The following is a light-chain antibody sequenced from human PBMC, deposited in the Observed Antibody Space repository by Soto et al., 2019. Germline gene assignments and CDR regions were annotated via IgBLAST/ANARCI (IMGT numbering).Light chain of an antibody. CDR3: QQRSNWPPLA. J-gene: IGKJ4*01. V-gene: IGKV3-11*01. CDR1: QSVSRY. CDR2: DAS. Sequence: EIVLIQSPATLSLSPGERATLSCRASQSVSRYLAWYQQKPGEAPRLLIYDASNRATGIPARFSGSGSGTDFTLTISSLEPEDFAVYYCQQRSNWPPLAFGGGTKVEIK.